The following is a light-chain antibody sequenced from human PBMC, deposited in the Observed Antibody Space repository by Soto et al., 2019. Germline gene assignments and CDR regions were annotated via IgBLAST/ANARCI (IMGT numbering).Light chain of an antibody. CDR2: DAS. J-gene: IGKJ5*01. CDR3: QQRSNWPPIT. V-gene: IGKV3-11*01. Sequence: EIELTDSPATLSLSQWEIATLSCRASQSVTSCLALYQHKPGQAPRLLIYDASNRATSIPATFSGSGSGANFSLTTSSLEHEDFAVYYCQQRSNWPPITFGQGTRLEI. CDR1: QSVTSC.